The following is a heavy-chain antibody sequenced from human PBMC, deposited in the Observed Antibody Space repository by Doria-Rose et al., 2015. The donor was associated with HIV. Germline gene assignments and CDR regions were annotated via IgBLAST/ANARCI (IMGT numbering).Heavy chain of an antibody. Sequence: QVQLQQWGAGLVKPSETLSLTCAVFGGSFSGYYWSWIRQPPGKGLEWIEAIDHSGSTNYNTTLKSRVTISLDTSKNLFSLKLSSVTAADTAVYYCARGLLRGGWNDVDYYYGMDVWGQGTTVTVSS. D-gene: IGHD1-1*01. CDR2: IDHSGST. CDR1: GGSFSGYY. CDR3: ARGLLRGGWNDVDYYYGMDV. J-gene: IGHJ6*02. V-gene: IGHV4-34*01.